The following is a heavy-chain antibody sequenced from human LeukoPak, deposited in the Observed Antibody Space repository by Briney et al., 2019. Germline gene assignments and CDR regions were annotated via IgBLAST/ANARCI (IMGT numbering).Heavy chain of an antibody. D-gene: IGHD3-10*01. CDR3: ATDGDTGMAAWSFDI. V-gene: IGHV1-24*01. CDR1: GYTLTELS. CDR2: FDPEDGET. Sequence: VASVKVSCKASGYTLTELSIHWVRQAPGKGLEWMGGFDPEDGETTYAQKFQGRVTMTEDTSTDTAYMEVSDLRSDDTAMYYCATDGDTGMAAWSFDIWGPGTVVTVSS. J-gene: IGHJ3*02.